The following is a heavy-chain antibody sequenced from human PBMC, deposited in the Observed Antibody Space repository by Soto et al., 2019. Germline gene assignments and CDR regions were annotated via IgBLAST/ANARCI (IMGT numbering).Heavy chain of an antibody. Sequence: SETLSLTCTVSGGSISSYYWSWIRQPPGKGLEWILYIYYSGSTNYNPSLKSRVTISVDTSKNQFSLKLSSVTAADTAVYYCARSADRGQQLAIKGWFDXWGQGTLVTVSX. V-gene: IGHV4-59*01. D-gene: IGHD6-13*01. J-gene: IGHJ5*02. CDR2: IYYSGST. CDR1: GGSISSYY. CDR3: ARSADRGQQLAIKGWFDX.